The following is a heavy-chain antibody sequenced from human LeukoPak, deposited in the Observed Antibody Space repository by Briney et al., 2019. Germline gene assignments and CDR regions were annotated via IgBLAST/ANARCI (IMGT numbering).Heavy chain of an antibody. D-gene: IGHD2-21*01. CDR2: ISGSSNYI. Sequence: PGGSLRLSCAASGFIFSDYTMNWVRLAPGKGLEWVSSISGSSNYIYYADSVKGRFTISRGNAKNSLYLQMNSLRAEDTAVYYCARDESGDNDAFDIWGQGTMVTVSS. J-gene: IGHJ3*02. CDR1: GFIFSDYT. CDR3: ARDESGDNDAFDI. V-gene: IGHV3-21*01.